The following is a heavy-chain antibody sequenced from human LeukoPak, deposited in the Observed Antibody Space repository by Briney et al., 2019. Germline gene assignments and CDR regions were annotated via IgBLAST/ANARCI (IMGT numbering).Heavy chain of an antibody. Sequence: PSETLSLTCAVYGGSFSGYYWSWIRQPPGKGLEWIGEINHSGSTNYNPSLKSRVTISVDTSKNQFSLKLSSVTAADTAVYYCARDPGRGWSGYYTDYYYYYMDVWGKGTTVTVSS. J-gene: IGHJ6*03. CDR1: GGSFSGYY. CDR2: INHSGST. CDR3: ARDPGRGWSGYYTDYYYYYMDV. D-gene: IGHD3-3*01. V-gene: IGHV4-34*01.